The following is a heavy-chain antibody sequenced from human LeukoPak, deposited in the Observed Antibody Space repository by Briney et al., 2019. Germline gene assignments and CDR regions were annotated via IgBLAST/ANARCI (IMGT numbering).Heavy chain of an antibody. CDR3: ATSTGNIPWDDY. D-gene: IGHD1-1*01. CDR1: GDSITSANW. CDR2: VFQSGRT. Sequence: SETLSLTCAVSGDSITSANWWSWVRQSPGKGLEWIGEVFQSGRTDYNPSLKSRVTISVDKSKNQLSLNLRSVTVADTAVYYCATSTGNIPWDDYWGPGILVTVSS. V-gene: IGHV4-4*02. J-gene: IGHJ4*02.